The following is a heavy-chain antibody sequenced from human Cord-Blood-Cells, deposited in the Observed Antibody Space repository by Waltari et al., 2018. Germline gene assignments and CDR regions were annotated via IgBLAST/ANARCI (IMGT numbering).Heavy chain of an antibody. CDR3: ARDRVDP. V-gene: IGHV4-34*01. Sequence: QVQLQQWGADLLKPSKPLSLTCAAYGESFSGSYWSWIRQPPGKGLEGIGEINHSGNTNYNTSLKSRVTISVDTSKNQFSVKLSSVTAADTAVYYCARDRVDPWGQGTLVTVSS. J-gene: IGHJ5*02. CDR2: INHSGNT. CDR1: GESFSGSY.